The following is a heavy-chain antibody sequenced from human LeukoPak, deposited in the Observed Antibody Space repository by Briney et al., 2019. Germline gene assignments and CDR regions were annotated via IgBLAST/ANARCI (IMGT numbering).Heavy chain of an antibody. CDR3: ARDGFDGPGEC. Sequence: SSVKVSCKASGGTISSYAINWVRQAPGQGLEWMGCIIPILGIANYTRKFQGRVTITADKSTNTAYMELRSLRSEDTAVYYCARDGFDGPGECWGQGTLVPVSS. CDR2: IIPILGIA. D-gene: IGHD3-10*01. CDR1: GGTISSYA. V-gene: IGHV1-69*04. J-gene: IGHJ4*02.